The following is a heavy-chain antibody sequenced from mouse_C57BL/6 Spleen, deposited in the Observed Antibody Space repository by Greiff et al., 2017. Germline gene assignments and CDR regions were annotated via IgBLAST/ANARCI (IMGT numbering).Heavy chain of an antibody. CDR2: INPSTGGT. CDR3: ARSKNPYYFDY. CDR1: GYSFTGYY. V-gene: IGHV1-42*01. Sequence: EVQLQQSGPELVKPGASVKISCKASGYSFTGYYMNWVKQSPEKSLEWIGEINPSTGGTTYNQKFKAKATLTVDKSSSTAYMQLKSLTSEDSAVYYCARSKNPYYFDYWGQGTTLTVSS. J-gene: IGHJ2*01.